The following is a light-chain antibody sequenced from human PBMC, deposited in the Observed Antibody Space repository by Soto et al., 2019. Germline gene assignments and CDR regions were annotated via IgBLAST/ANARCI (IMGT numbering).Light chain of an antibody. CDR1: NSKIGTDT. J-gene: IGLJ2*01. V-gene: IGLV1-44*01. CDR3: AAWDDTVNAVV. Sequence: QSVPTQPPSASGTPGQRVTISCSGSNSKIGTDTVNWYQQLPGTAPKLLIYSSTQRPSGVPDRFSGSKSGTSASLAISGLQSEDEAIYYCAAWDDTVNAVVVGGGTNLTVL. CDR2: SST.